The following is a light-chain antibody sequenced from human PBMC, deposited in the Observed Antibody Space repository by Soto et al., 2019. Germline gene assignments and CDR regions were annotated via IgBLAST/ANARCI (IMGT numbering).Light chain of an antibody. CDR3: QQYNNWPGT. V-gene: IGKV3-15*01. Sequence: EIVMTQPPATLSKSPGERATLSCRASQSVSSNLAWYQQKPGQAPRLLIYGASTRATGIPARFSGSGSGTEFTLTISSLQSEDFAVYYCQQYNNWPGTFGQGTKV. CDR2: GAS. CDR1: QSVSSN. J-gene: IGKJ1*01.